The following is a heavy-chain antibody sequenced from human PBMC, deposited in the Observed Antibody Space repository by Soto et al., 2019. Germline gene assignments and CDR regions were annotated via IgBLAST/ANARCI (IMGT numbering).Heavy chain of an antibody. Sequence: EVHLVESGGGLVQPGGSLRLSCAASGFTFSSYNMNWVRQAPGKGLEWVSYISSTSETIYYAGSVKGRFTISRDNARNSLYLQMNSLRDEDTAVYYCARGGYSTMDVWGQGTTVTVSS. CDR1: GFTFSSYN. D-gene: IGHD2-15*01. V-gene: IGHV3-48*02. CDR3: ARGGYSTMDV. CDR2: ISSTSETI. J-gene: IGHJ6*02.